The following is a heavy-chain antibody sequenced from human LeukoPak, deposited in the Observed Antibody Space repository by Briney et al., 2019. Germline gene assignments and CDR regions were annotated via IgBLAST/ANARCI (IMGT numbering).Heavy chain of an antibody. D-gene: IGHD5-18*01. V-gene: IGHV5-51*01. CDR1: GYTFSSYW. J-gene: IGHJ5*02. CDR2: IYPYDSET. Sequence: GESLKISCKGSGYTFSSYWIGWVRQMSGKGLEWMGIIYPYDSETRYSPSFQGQVTISADNSISTAYLQWSSLKASDTAMYYCARVGGYGWSSSVSLDPWGQGTLVTVSS. CDR3: ARVGGYGWSSSVSLDP.